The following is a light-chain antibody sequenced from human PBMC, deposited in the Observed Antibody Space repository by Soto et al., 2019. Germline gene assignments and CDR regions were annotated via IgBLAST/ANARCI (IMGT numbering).Light chain of an antibody. CDR2: GAS. J-gene: IGKJ1*01. CDR3: QQYGRSPWT. V-gene: IGKV3-20*01. Sequence: EIVLTQSPGTLSLSPGERATLSCRASQSVSNSYLAWYQQKPGQAPRLLIYGASSRATVIPDRFSGSGSGTDFTLTISRLEPEDLAVYYCQQYGRSPWTFGQGTKVEIK. CDR1: QSVSNSY.